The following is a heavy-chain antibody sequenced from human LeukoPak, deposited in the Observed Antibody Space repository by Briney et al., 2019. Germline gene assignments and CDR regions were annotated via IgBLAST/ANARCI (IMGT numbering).Heavy chain of an antibody. D-gene: IGHD6-13*01. J-gene: IGHJ3*02. CDR3: VRGVSISSSWYNDI. Sequence: GGSLRLSCAASGFTFSDYYMNWIRQALGKGLEWVSYISRGGSTAYYADSVKGRFTISRDNAKNSLYLQMNSLRAEDTAVYYCVRGVSISSSWYNDIWFQGTMVTVSS. CDR1: GFTFSDYY. V-gene: IGHV3-11*01. CDR2: ISRGGSTA.